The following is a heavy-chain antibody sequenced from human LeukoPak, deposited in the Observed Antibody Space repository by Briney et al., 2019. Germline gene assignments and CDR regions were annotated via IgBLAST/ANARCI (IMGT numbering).Heavy chain of an antibody. D-gene: IGHD3-9*01. CDR3: ARALEGYYDILTGYYLFDY. Sequence: SVKVSCKASGGTFSSYAISWVRQAPGQGLEWMGGIIPIFGTANYAQKFQGRVTITADESTSTPYMELSSLRSEDTAVYYCARALEGYYDILTGYYLFDYWGQGTLVTVSS. V-gene: IGHV1-69*13. CDR1: GGTFSSYA. J-gene: IGHJ4*02. CDR2: IIPIFGTA.